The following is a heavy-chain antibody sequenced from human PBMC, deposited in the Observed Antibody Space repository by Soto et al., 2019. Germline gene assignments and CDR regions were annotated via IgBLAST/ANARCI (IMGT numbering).Heavy chain of an antibody. V-gene: IGHV4-61*01. D-gene: IGHD3-10*01. CDR1: GGSVSSGSYY. CDR3: ARSEWFGELLGWFDP. Sequence: QVQLQESGPGLVKPSETLSLTCTVSGGSVSSGSYYWSWIRQPPGKGLEWIGNIYYSGSTNYNPSLESRVTISVDTSKNQVSRKLSSVTAADTAVYYCARSEWFGELLGWFDPWGQGTLVTVSS. J-gene: IGHJ5*02. CDR2: IYYSGST.